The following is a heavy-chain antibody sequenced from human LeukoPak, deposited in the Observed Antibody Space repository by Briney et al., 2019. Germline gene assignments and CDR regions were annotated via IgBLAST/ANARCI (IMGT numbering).Heavy chain of an antibody. CDR2: INPSGGST. CDR1: GYTFTSYY. J-gene: IGHJ4*02. CDR3: ASDIWYDSSGYPLDY. Sequence: GASVKVSCKASGYTFTSYYMHWVRQAPGQGLEWMGIINPSGGSTSYAQKFQGRVTMTRDTSTSTVYMELSSLRSEDTAVYYCASDIWYDSSGYPLDYWGQGTLVTVSS. V-gene: IGHV1-46*01. D-gene: IGHD3-22*01.